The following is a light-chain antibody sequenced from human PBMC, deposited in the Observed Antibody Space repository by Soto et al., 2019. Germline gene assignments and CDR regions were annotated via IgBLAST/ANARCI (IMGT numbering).Light chain of an antibody. CDR1: QSINSW. J-gene: IGKJ1*01. CDR2: KAS. Sequence: DIQMTQSPSTLSAFVGDRVTITCRASQSINSWLAWYQQKPGEAPKLLIYKASDLESGLPSRFSGSGSGTEFTLTISSLQPDDFATYYCQQYSSSPWTFGQGTKVEIK. CDR3: QQYSSSPWT. V-gene: IGKV1-5*03.